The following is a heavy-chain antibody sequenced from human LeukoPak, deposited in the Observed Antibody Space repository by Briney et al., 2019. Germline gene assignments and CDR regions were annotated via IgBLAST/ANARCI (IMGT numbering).Heavy chain of an antibody. CDR1: GGSISSSSYY. CDR3: ARETSLHIFDS. J-gene: IGHJ4*02. CDR2: NSGST. V-gene: IGHV4-39*07. Sequence: SETLSLTCTVSGGSISSSSYYWGWIRRPPGKGLEWIGSNSGSTYYNPSLKSPVTISVDTSKKQFSLRLTSVTAADTAMYYCARETSLHIFDSWGQGTLVTVSS. D-gene: IGHD2-21*01.